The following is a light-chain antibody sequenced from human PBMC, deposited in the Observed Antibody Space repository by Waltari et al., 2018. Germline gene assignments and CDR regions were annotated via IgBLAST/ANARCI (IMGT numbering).Light chain of an antibody. V-gene: IGLV1-44*01. J-gene: IGLJ1*01. CDR2: SNN. CDR1: SSHIGRKT. Sequence: QSVLTQPPSASGTPGQRVTISCSGRSSHIGRKTVNWYQQLPGTAPKLLIYSNNQRPSGVPDRFSGSKSGTSASLAISGLQSEDEADYYCAAWDDSLNGYVFGTGTKVTVL. CDR3: AAWDDSLNGYV.